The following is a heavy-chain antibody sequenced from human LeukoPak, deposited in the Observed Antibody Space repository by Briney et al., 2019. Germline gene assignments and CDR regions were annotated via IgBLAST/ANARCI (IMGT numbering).Heavy chain of an antibody. V-gene: IGHV4-4*07. CDR1: DDSINDYY. CDR2: IYTTGST. D-gene: IGHD3-3*01. Sequence: PSETLSLTCTVSDDSINDYYWSWIRQPAGKGLEWLGRIYTTGSTNYNPSLKSRVTMSIDMSKNQFSLNLSSVTAADTAVYYCARGGEWSYDYWGQGTLVTVSS. J-gene: IGHJ4*02. CDR3: ARGGEWSYDY.